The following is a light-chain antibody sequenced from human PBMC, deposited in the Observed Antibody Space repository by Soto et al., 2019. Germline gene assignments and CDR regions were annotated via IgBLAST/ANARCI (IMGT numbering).Light chain of an antibody. Sequence: EIVLTQSPGTLSLSPGERATLSCRASQSVSSSYLAWYQQKPGQAPRPLIYAASRRATGIPDRFSGSGSGTDFTLTISGLEPEDFATYYCQQYDSFSVTFGQGTKVEIK. V-gene: IGKV3-20*01. J-gene: IGKJ1*01. CDR1: QSVSSSY. CDR2: AAS. CDR3: QQYDSFSVT.